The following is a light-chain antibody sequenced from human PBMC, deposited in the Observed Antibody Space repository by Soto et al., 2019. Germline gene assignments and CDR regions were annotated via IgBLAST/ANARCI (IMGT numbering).Light chain of an antibody. Sequence: QSALTQPRSVSGSPGQSVTISCTGTSSEVGGYNSVSWYQHHPGKAPKLIMYDVRKRPSGVPDRFSGSKSVNTASLTISGLQADDEADYYCCSYAGSYTYVFGPGTKLTVL. CDR2: DVR. J-gene: IGLJ1*01. V-gene: IGLV2-11*01. CDR1: SSEVGGYNS. CDR3: CSYAGSYTYV.